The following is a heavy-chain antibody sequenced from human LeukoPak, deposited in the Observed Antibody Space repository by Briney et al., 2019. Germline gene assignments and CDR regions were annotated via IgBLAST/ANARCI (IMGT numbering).Heavy chain of an antibody. V-gene: IGHV3-7*01. CDR3: ARDTLIWNYFDY. J-gene: IGHJ4*02. Sequence: GGSLRLSCAASGFTFSSYWMSWVRQAPGKGLEWVANIKQDGSEKYYVDSVKGRFTISRDTAKNSLYLQMNSLRAEDTAVYYRARDTLIWNYFDYWGQGTLVTVSS. D-gene: IGHD1-1*01. CDR1: GFTFSSYW. CDR2: IKQDGSEK.